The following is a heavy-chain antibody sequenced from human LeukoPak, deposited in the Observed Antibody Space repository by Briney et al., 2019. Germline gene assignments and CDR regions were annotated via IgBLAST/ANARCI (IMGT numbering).Heavy chain of an antibody. V-gene: IGHV3-66*01. J-gene: IGHJ4*02. CDR2: IYSDGST. CDR1: GFIVSGDF. CDR3: ARGGGVEMATIFY. Sequence: GGSLRLSCAASGFIVSGDFMSWVRQAPGKGLEWVSVIYSDGSTYYADSVKGRFTISRDNSKNTLDLQMNSLRAEDTAVYYCARGGGVEMATIFYWGQGTLVTVSS. D-gene: IGHD5-24*01.